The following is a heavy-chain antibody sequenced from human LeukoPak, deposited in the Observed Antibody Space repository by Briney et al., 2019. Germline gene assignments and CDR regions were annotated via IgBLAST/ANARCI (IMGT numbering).Heavy chain of an antibody. CDR1: GGSISSYY. Sequence: PSETLSLTCTVSGGSISSYYWSWIRQPPGKGLEWIGYIYYSGSTNYNPSLKSRVTISVDTSKNQFSLKLSSVTAADTAVYYCARDKATIPGRWFDPWGQGTLVTVSS. J-gene: IGHJ5*02. CDR2: IYYSGST. V-gene: IGHV4-59*12. D-gene: IGHD5-12*01. CDR3: ARDKATIPGRWFDP.